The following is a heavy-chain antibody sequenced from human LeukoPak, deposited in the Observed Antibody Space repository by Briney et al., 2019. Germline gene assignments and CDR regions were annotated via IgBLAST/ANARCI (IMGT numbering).Heavy chain of an antibody. J-gene: IGHJ6*03. V-gene: IGHV4-34*01. CDR1: GGSFSGYY. D-gene: IGHD3-9*01. CDR2: INHSGST. Sequence: SETLSLTCAVYGGSFSGYYWSWIRQPPGKGLEWIGEINHSGSTNYNPSLKSRVTISVDTSKNQFSLKLSSVTAADTAVYYCARRRRWLLSYYYYYMDVWGKGTTVTISS. CDR3: ARRRRWLLSYYYYYMDV.